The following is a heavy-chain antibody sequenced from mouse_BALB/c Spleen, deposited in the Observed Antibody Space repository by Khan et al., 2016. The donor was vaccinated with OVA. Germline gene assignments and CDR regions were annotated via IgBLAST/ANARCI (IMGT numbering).Heavy chain of an antibody. CDR1: GFTFSTYG. Sequence: EVDLVESGGDVVKSGGSLKLSCAASGFTFSTYGMSWVRQTPDKRLEWVATVSTGGHYTHYPDTVKGRFTISRDNAKNTPYLQMSRLKFEDTAILYCEETAYYYDGRVSTNWGQGTLVTVSA. D-gene: IGHD1-1*01. CDR3: EETAYYYDGRVSTN. CDR2: VSTGGHYT. J-gene: IGHJ3*01. V-gene: IGHV5-6*01.